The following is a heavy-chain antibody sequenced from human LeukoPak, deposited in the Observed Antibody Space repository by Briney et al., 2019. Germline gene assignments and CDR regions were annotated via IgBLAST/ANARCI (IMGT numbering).Heavy chain of an antibody. Sequence: GGSLKLSCAASGFTFSGSAMHWVRQASGKGLEWVGRIRSKPHNYATAYAASVKGRFTISRDDSKNTAYLQMNSLNTEDTAVYYCTRHGGRDFYDSTEDAFDIWGQGTMVTVSS. CDR3: TRHGGRDFYDSTEDAFDI. V-gene: IGHV3-73*01. J-gene: IGHJ3*02. CDR2: IRSKPHNYAT. CDR1: GFTFSGSA. D-gene: IGHD3-22*01.